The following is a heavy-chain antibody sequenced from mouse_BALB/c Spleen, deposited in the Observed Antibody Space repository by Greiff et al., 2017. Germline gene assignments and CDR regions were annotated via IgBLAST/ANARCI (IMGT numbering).Heavy chain of an antibody. J-gene: IGHJ4*01. CDR1: GYTFTNYW. CDR2: IYPGGGYT. Sequence: VQLQQSGTVLARPGASVKISCKASGYTFTNYWLGWVKQRPGHGLEWIGDIYPGGGYTNYNEKFKGKATLTADTSSSTAYMQLSSLTSEDSAVYFGGSRYDYDGYYAMDDWGQGTSVTVSS. CDR3: GSRYDYDGYYAMDD. D-gene: IGHD2-4*01. V-gene: IGHV1-63*02.